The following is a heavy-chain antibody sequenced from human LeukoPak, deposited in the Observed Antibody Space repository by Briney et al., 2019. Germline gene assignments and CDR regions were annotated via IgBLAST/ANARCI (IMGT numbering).Heavy chain of an antibody. V-gene: IGHV3-23*01. Sequence: QPGGSLRLSCAASGFTFSSYSMNWVRQAPGKGLEWVSVISGSGDHTYYADSVRGRFTISRDNFKNTLYLQMNSLRTEDTAVYYCANGAAAGTPTIGDYWGRGTLVTVSS. CDR1: GFTFSSYS. J-gene: IGHJ4*02. CDR2: ISGSGDHT. D-gene: IGHD6-13*01. CDR3: ANGAAAGTPTIGDY.